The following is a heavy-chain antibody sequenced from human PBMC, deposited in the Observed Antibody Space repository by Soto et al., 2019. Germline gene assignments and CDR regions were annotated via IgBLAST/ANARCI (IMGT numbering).Heavy chain of an antibody. D-gene: IGHD3-3*01. Sequence: GGSLRLSCAASGFTFSNYAMNWVRQAPGKGLEWVSALSGSGRSTYYADSVKGRFTISRDNSKNTLYLQMNSLRAEDTAVYYCAKDRDYDFWSGYSMDHWGQGTLVTVSS. CDR2: LSGSGRST. V-gene: IGHV3-23*01. J-gene: IGHJ4*02. CDR1: GFTFSNYA. CDR3: AKDRDYDFWSGYSMDH.